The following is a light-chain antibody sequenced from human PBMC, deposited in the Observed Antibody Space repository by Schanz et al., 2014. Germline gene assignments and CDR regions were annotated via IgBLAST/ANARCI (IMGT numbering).Light chain of an antibody. J-gene: IGKJ1*01. CDR1: QSVSSTY. Sequence: EIVLTQSPGTLSLSPGERATLSCRVSQSVSSTYLAWYQQKPGQAPRLLIYGASTRATGIPARFSGSGSGSGFTLTISSLQSEDFAVYYCQQYNNWQRTFGQGTKVEIK. CDR2: GAS. CDR3: QQYNNWQRT. V-gene: IGKV3-15*01.